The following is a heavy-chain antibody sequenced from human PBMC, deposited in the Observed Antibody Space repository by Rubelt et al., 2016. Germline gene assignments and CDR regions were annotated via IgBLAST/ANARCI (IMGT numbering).Heavy chain of an antibody. CDR2: IWWDGSNK. J-gene: IGHJ4*02. V-gene: IGHV3-33*01. Sequence: QVQLVESGGGVVQPGRSLRLSCATSGFTFRNYGMHWVRQAPGKGLEWVAVIWWDGSNKYYADSVKGRFTVSRDNSRNTVYLQMNSLRDEDTALYYCARGNYDRSGYLDYWGQGTLVTVSS. D-gene: IGHD3-22*01. CDR3: ARGNYDRSGYLDY. CDR1: GFTFRNYG.